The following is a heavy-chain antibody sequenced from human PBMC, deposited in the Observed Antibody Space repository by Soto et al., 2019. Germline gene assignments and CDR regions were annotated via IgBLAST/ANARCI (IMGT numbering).Heavy chain of an antibody. Sequence: QVQLVQSGAEVKKPGASVKVSCKASGYTFTSSGMSWVRQAPGQGLEWMGWISVHTGSSEYAQRFQGRVTMTTDRSTSTAYMELRSLRSDATAVYYCARAFFYQGSDSRGYSFDAFDFWGPGTLVTVSS. CDR3: ARAFFYQGSDSRGYSFDAFDF. CDR1: GYTFTSSG. J-gene: IGHJ3*01. CDR2: ISVHTGSS. D-gene: IGHD3-22*01. V-gene: IGHV1-18*01.